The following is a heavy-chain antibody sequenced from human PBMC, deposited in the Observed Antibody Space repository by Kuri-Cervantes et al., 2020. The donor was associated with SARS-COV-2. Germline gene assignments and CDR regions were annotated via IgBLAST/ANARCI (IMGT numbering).Heavy chain of an antibody. CDR1: GFTFSSYA. D-gene: IGHD3-22*01. V-gene: IGHV4-38-2*01. J-gene: IGHJ2*01. CDR3: ASKTYYYDSSGYYPDHSWYFDL. CDR2: IYHSGST. Sequence: GSLRLSCAASGFTFSSYAMSWVRQPPGKGLEWIGSIYHSGSTYYNPSLKSRVTISVDTSKNQFSLKLSSVTAADTAVYYCASKTYYYDSSGYYPDHSWYFDLWGRGTLVTVSS.